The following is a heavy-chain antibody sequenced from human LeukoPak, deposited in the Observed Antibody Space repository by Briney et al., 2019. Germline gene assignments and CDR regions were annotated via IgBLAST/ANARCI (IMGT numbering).Heavy chain of an antibody. CDR2: IYTSGST. V-gene: IGHV4-4*07. D-gene: IGHD2-15*01. Sequence: SETLSLTCTVSGGSISSYYWSWIRQPAGKGLEWIGRIYTSGSTNYNPSLKSRVTMSVDTSKNQFSLKLSSVTAADTAVYYCARGYCSGGSCYPDYWGQGTLVTVSS. CDR3: ARGYCSGGSCYPDY. CDR1: GGSISSYY. J-gene: IGHJ4*02.